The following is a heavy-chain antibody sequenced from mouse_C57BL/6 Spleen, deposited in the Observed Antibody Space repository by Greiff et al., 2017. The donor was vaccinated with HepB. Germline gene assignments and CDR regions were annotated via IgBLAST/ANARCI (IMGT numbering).Heavy chain of an antibody. Sequence: QVQLQQSGPELVKPGASVKISCKASGYAFSSSWMNWVKQRPGKGLEWIGRIYPGDGDTNYNGKFKGKATLTADKSSSTAYMQLSSLTSEDSAVYFCARREDYDGSSYYAMDYWGQGTSVTVSS. CDR3: ARREDYDGSSYYAMDY. J-gene: IGHJ4*01. CDR1: GYAFSSSW. D-gene: IGHD1-1*01. CDR2: IYPGDGDT. V-gene: IGHV1-82*01.